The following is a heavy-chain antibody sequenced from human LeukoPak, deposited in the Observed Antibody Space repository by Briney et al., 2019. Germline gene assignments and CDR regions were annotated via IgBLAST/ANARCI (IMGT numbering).Heavy chain of an antibody. V-gene: IGHV3-48*03. D-gene: IGHD6-19*01. Sequence: GGSLRRSCAASGFTFSSYEMNWVRQAPGKGLEWVSYISSGSTIYDADSVKGRFTISRDNAKNSLYLQMNSLRAEDTAVYYRARESIAVAGAPFDYWGQGTLVTVSS. CDR2: ISSGSTI. CDR3: ARESIAVAGAPFDY. J-gene: IGHJ4*02. CDR1: GFTFSSYE.